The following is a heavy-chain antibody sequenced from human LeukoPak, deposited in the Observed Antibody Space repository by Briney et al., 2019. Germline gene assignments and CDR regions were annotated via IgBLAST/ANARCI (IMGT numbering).Heavy chain of an antibody. D-gene: IGHD3-22*01. J-gene: IGHJ6*02. CDR3: AREYDSSGYYYGYYYGMDV. CDR2: INPNSGGT. Sequence: ASVKVSCKASGYTFTGYYMHWVRQAPGQGLEWTGWINPNSGGTNYAQKLQGRVTMTTDTSTSTAYMELRSLRSDDTAVYYCAREYDSSGYYYGYYYGMDVWGQGTTVTVSS. V-gene: IGHV1-2*02. CDR1: GYTFTGYY.